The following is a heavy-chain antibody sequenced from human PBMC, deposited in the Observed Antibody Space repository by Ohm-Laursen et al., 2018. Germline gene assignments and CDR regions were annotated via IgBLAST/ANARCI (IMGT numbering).Heavy chain of an antibody. J-gene: IGHJ4*02. D-gene: IGHD5-18*01. V-gene: IGHV1-58*01. Sequence: SSVKVSCNASGFTFTSSAVQWVRQARGQRLEWIGWIVVGSGNTNYAQKFQERVTITRDMSTSTAYMELSSLRSEDTAVYYCAADANVDTAMVTADYWGQGTLVTVSS. CDR2: IVVGSGNT. CDR3: AADANVDTAMVTADY. CDR1: GFTFTSSA.